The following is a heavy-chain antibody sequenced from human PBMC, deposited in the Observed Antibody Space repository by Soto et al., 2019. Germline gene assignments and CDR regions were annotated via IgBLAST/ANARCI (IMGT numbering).Heavy chain of an antibody. Sequence: QITLKESGPTLVKPTQTLTLTCTFSGFSLTTRGVGVGWLRQPPRKALECLALIYWDDDKRDTPSLQSRLCITKDTSKNQVVLTLTNVDPVDTATYYCAHIPNYYQSDWFDPWGKGTLVSVSS. CDR1: GFSLTTRGVG. CDR2: IYWDDDK. D-gene: IGHD3-10*01. V-gene: IGHV2-5*02. J-gene: IGHJ5*02. CDR3: AHIPNYYQSDWFDP.